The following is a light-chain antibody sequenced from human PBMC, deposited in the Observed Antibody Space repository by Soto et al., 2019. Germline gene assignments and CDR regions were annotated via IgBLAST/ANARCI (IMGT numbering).Light chain of an antibody. CDR2: EVT. CDR3: SSYAGSNNWV. V-gene: IGLV2-8*01. J-gene: IGLJ3*02. Sequence: QSVLTQPPSASGSPGQSVTISCTGTSSDVGGYNSVSWYQQHPGTVPKLMIYEVTKRPSGVPDRFSGSKSSNTASLTVSGLQAEDEADYYCSSYAGSNNWVFGGGTKVTVL. CDR1: SSDVGGYNS.